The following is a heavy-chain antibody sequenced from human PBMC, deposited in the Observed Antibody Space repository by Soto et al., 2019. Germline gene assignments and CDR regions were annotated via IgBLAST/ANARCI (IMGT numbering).Heavy chain of an antibody. CDR1: GGSISSYY. D-gene: IGHD6-6*01. Sequence: ETLSLTCTVSGGSISSYYWSWIRQPSGKGLEWIGYIYYSGSTNYNPSLKSRVTISVDTSKNQFSLKLSSVTAADTAVYYCARVRGSSSLVPPHYMDVWGKGTTVTVSS. V-gene: IGHV4-59*01. CDR3: ARVRGSSSLVPPHYMDV. CDR2: IYYSGST. J-gene: IGHJ6*03.